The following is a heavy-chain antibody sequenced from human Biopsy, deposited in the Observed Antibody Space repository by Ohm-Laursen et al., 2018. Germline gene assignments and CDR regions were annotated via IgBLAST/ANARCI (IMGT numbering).Heavy chain of an antibody. J-gene: IGHJ4*02. CDR3: AKGYTDYSDSSGFSYYFRY. CDR1: GGSISSETNY. D-gene: IGHD3-22*01. V-gene: IGHV4-39*07. CDR2: IFYGGIT. Sequence: PPGTLSLTCTVSGGSISSETNYWGWIRQPPGKGLEWIGSIFYGGITYYNPSLKSRVTISVDTSKNQFSLNLSSVTAADTAMYYCAKGYTDYSDSSGFSYYFRYWGQGTLVTVSS.